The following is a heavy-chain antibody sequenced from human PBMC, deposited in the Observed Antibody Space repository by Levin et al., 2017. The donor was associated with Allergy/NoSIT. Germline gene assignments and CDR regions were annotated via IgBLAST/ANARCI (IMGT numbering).Heavy chain of an antibody. V-gene: IGHV3-11*01. D-gene: IGHD5-12*01. Sequence: GGSLRLSCAASGFIFSDYFMTWIRQAPGKGLEWVSYISKSDGTIYYADSVKVRFTISRDNAKNSLYLEMNTLRAEDTAVYYCARAEVVATRDYYYFGMDVWGQGTTVTVSS. J-gene: IGHJ6*02. CDR3: ARAEVVATRDYYYFGMDV. CDR2: ISKSDGTI. CDR1: GFIFSDYF.